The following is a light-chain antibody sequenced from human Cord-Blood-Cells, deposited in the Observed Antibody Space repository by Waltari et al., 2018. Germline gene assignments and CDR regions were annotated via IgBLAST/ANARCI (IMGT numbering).Light chain of an antibody. CDR2: DVS. J-gene: IGLJ3*02. Sequence: QSALTQPASVSGSPGQTITISCTGTSSDVGGYNYFSWYQQHPGKAPKRKIYDVSNRPSGVSNRFSGSKSGNTASLTISGLQAEDEADYYCSSYTSSSTWVFGGGTKLTVL. CDR3: SSYTSSSTWV. V-gene: IGLV2-14*03. CDR1: SSDVGGYNY.